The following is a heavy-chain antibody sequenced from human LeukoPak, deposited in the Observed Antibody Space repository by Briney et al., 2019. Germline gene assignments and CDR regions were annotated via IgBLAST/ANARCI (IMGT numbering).Heavy chain of an antibody. CDR1: GFTVSTKY. V-gene: IGHV3-53*01. J-gene: IGHJ6*02. D-gene: IGHD2-15*01. CDR2: TYSGGVT. Sequence: GGSLRLSCAASGFTVSTKYMSWVRQSPVKGLEWVSITYSGGVTYYADSVRGRFTTSRDNSKNTMDLQMDSLRADDTAIYYCAREKSRGGDFYGMDVWGQGTTVTVSS. CDR3: AREKSRGGDFYGMDV.